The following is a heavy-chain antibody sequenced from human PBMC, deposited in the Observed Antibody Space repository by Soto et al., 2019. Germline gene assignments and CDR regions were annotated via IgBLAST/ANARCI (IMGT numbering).Heavy chain of an antibody. CDR3: AKITMVRGVIIVIEY. V-gene: IGHV1-18*04. CDR2: ISAYNGNT. D-gene: IGHD3-10*01. CDR1: GYTFTSYG. Sequence: GASVKISCKASGYTFTSYGISWVRQAPGQGLEWMGWISAYNGNTNYAQKLQGRVTMTTDTSTSTAYMELRSLRSDDTAVYYCAKITMVRGVIIVIEYWGQGTLVTVS. J-gene: IGHJ4*02.